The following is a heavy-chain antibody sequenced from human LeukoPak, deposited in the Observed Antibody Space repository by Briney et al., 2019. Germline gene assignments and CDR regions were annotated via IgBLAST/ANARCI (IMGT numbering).Heavy chain of an antibody. Sequence: GGSLRLSCAASGFTFSSYSMNWARQAPGKGLEWVSSISSSSFIYYADSVKGRFTISRDNAKNSLYLQMNSLRAEDTAVYYCARVPADYWGQGTLVTVSS. J-gene: IGHJ4*02. CDR3: ARVPADY. V-gene: IGHV3-21*01. CDR1: GFTFSSYS. CDR2: ISSSSFI.